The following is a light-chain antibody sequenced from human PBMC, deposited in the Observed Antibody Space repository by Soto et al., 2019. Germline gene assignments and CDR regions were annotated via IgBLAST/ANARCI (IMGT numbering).Light chain of an antibody. V-gene: IGLV3-21*02. CDR3: QVWDSSSDQGV. CDR1: NIGSKS. CDR2: DDS. J-gene: IGLJ1*01. Sequence: SYELTQPASGSVVPGQTARITCGGNNIGSKSVHWYQQKPGQATVLVVYDDSDRPSGIPERFSGSNSGNTATLTISRVEAGDEADYYCQVWDSSSDQGVFGTGTKVTVL.